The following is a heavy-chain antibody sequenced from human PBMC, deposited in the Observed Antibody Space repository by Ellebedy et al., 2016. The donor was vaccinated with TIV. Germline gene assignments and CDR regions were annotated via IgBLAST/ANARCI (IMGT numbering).Heavy chain of an antibody. CDR3: ARDPVGVGPAFDV. J-gene: IGHJ3*01. D-gene: IGHD3-16*01. CDR1: GLTFSSHS. V-gene: IGHV3-23*01. CDR2: ITESRGNT. Sequence: PGGSLRLSCAASGLTFSSHSMSWVRQAPGKGLEWVSSITESRGNTYYADSVKGRFTISRDNSKDTLFLPMNSLRAEDTAMYFCARDPVGVGPAFDVWGQGTMVTVSS.